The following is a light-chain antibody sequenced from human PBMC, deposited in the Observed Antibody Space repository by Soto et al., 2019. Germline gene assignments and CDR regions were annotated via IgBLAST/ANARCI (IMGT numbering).Light chain of an antibody. J-gene: IGLJ1*01. CDR1: SSNIGAGYD. CDR2: DNT. V-gene: IGLV1-40*01. CDR3: QSYDTSLSGYV. Sequence: QSVLTQPPSVSGAPGQRVTISCSGSSSNIGAGYDVHWYQQLPGTAPKLLIYDNTNRPSGVPDRFSGSKSGTSASLAITGLQVDDEADYYCQSYDTSLSGYVFGTGTKLNVL.